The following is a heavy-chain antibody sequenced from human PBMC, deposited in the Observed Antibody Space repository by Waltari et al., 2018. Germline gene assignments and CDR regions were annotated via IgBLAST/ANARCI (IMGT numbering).Heavy chain of an antibody. CDR3: ATDPDIILAYADY. V-gene: IGHV1-69-2*01. D-gene: IGHD2-21*01. Sequence: EVQRVQSGAEVKKPGATGKISCKVAGYTFTDSYMQWVQQAPGKGLEWMGLVDPEDGETIYAEKFQGRVTITADTSTDTAYMELSSLRSEDTAVYYCATDPDIILAYADYWGQEPWSPSPQ. CDR2: VDPEDGET. J-gene: IGHJ4*01. CDR1: GYTFTDSY.